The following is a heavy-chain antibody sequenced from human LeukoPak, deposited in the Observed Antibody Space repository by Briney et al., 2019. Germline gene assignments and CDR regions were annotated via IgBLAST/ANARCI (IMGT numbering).Heavy chain of an antibody. CDR2: ISGSGGST. D-gene: IGHD7-27*01. J-gene: IGHJ4*02. CDR1: GFIFSSYA. CDR3: AKGRALGRNRNFDY. Sequence: PGGSLRLSCAASGFIFSSYAMSWVRQAPGRGLEWVSTISGSGGSTYYADSVKGRFTISRDNSKNTLYLQMNSLRAEDTAVYYCAKGRALGRNRNFDYWGQGTLVTVSS. V-gene: IGHV3-23*01.